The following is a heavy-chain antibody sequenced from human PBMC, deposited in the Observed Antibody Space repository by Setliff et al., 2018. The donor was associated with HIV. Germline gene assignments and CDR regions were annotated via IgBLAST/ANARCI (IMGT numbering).Heavy chain of an antibody. Sequence: GESLKISCAASGFTFNTYAMSWVRQAPGKGLEWVSVISGSGGSTFYADSVKGRFTISRDNSKNTLYLQMNRLRVEDTAVYYCAKDGISGGAYPPYYFDYWGHGTLVTVSS. CDR1: GFTFNTYA. V-gene: IGHV3-23*01. J-gene: IGHJ4*01. D-gene: IGHD2-15*01. CDR2: ISGSGGST. CDR3: AKDGISGGAYPPYYFDY.